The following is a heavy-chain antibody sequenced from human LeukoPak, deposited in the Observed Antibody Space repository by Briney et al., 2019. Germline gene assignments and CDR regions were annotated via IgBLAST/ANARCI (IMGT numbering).Heavy chain of an antibody. CDR2: IYSGGST. CDR1: GFTVGTNS. V-gene: IGHV3-53*01. CDR3: ASAREYCGSAECYEYFQH. Sequence: GGSLRLSCAASGFTVGTNSLSWVRQSPGKGLEWVSVIYSGGSTYYADSVNGRFTISRDNSRNTLFLQMNSLRAEDTALYYCASAREYCGSAECYEYFQHWGQGTLVTVSS. D-gene: IGHD2-21*01. J-gene: IGHJ1*01.